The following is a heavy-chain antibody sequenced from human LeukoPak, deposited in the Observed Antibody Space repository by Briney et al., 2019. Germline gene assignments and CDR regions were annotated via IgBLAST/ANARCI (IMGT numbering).Heavy chain of an antibody. D-gene: IGHD3-3*01. J-gene: IGHJ4*02. CDR3: ARDRDYDFFDY. CDR2: IWYDGSNK. CDR1: GFTFSNCG. V-gene: IGHV3-33*01. Sequence: GGSLRLSCAASGFTFSNCGMHWVRQAPGKGLEWVAHIWYDGSNKYYADSVRGRFTISRDNSKNTLYLQMNSLRAEDTAVYYCARDRDYDFFDYWGQGTLVSVSS.